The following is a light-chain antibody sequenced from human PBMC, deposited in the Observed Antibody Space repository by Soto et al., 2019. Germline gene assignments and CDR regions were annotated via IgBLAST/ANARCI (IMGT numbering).Light chain of an antibody. CDR3: QQYDSTPPEWT. V-gene: IGKV4-1*01. J-gene: IGKJ1*01. CDR2: WAS. Sequence: DIVMTQSPDSLAVSLGERATINCKLSQSVLYSSNNKNYLAWYQQKPGQPPKLLIYWASTRESGVPDRFSGSGSGTDCTLTISSLEAEDVAVYYWQQYDSTPPEWTFDQGTKVEIK. CDR1: QSVLYSSNNKNY.